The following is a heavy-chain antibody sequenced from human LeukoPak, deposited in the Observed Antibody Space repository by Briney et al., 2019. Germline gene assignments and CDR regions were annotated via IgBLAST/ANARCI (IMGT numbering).Heavy chain of an antibody. Sequence: SETLSLTYTVSGASISSDYWSWIRQSPTKGVEWMGFIYYTGGTDYNPSLKSRVTISRDTSKNQFSLNLSSVTAADTAVYYCAKGLYNYGNYFDPWGQGALVTVSA. CDR2: IYYTGGT. J-gene: IGHJ5*02. V-gene: IGHV4-59*01. CDR3: AKGLYNYGNYFDP. CDR1: GASISSDY. D-gene: IGHD5-18*01.